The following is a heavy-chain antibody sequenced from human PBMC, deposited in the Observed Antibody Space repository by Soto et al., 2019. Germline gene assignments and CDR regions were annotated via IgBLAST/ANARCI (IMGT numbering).Heavy chain of an antibody. J-gene: IGHJ6*03. Sequence: QVQLVESGGGLVKPGGSLRLSCAGSRFTFSDYYLSWIRQAPGKGLEWVSYISSSGSTIYYADSVKGRFTISRDNAKNSLYLQMNSLRAEDTAVYYCARDHDILTGYSPYYYYYMDVWGKGTTVTVSS. V-gene: IGHV3-11*01. D-gene: IGHD3-9*01. CDR2: ISSSGSTI. CDR3: ARDHDILTGYSPYYYYYMDV. CDR1: RFTFSDYY.